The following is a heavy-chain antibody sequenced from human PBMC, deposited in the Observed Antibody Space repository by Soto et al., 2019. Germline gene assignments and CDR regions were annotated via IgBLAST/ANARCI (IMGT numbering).Heavy chain of an antibody. J-gene: IGHJ4*02. D-gene: IGHD6-13*01. CDR2: ISYDGSNK. CDR3: ARPRDLFYSSSWYDY. V-gene: IGHV3-30-3*01. CDR1: GFTFSTYA. Sequence: QVQLVESGGGVVQPGRSLRLSCAASGFTFSTYAMHWVRQAPGKGLEWVAVISYDGSNKYYADSVKGRFTISRDNSKNTLDLQMNSLRPEDTAVYYCARPRDLFYSSSWYDYWGQGTLVTVSS.